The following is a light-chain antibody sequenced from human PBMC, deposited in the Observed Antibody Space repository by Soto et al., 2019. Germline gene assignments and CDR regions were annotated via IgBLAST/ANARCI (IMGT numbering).Light chain of an antibody. J-gene: IGKJ2*01. CDR1: QSVSSSY. V-gene: IGKV3-20*01. CDR2: GAS. CDR3: QQYRNSLYT. Sequence: EIVLTQSPGTLSLSPGERATLSCRASQSVSSSYLAWYQQKPGQAPRLLLYGASSRATGIPDRFSGSGSGTDFTLTISRLEPEDLAVYYCQQYRNSLYTFGQGTKLEIK.